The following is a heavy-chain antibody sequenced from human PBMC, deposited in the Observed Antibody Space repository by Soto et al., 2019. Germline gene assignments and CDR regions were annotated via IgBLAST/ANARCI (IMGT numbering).Heavy chain of an antibody. CDR2: ISAYNGNT. CDR1: GYTFTSYG. Sequence: GASVKVSCKASGYTFTSYGISWVRQAPGQGLEWMGWISAYNGNTNYAQKLQGRVTMTTDTSTSTAYMELRSLRSDDTAVYYCAREEYDYIWGSYRVLDYWGQGTLVTVSS. J-gene: IGHJ4*02. D-gene: IGHD3-16*02. CDR3: AREEYDYIWGSYRVLDY. V-gene: IGHV1-18*01.